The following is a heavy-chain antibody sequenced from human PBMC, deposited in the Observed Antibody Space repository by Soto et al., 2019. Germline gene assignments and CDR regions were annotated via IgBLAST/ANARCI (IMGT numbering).Heavy chain of an antibody. CDR3: ARDLPAGGPRGNLPSDY. CDR1: GYTFTSYG. CDR2: ISAYNGNT. J-gene: IGHJ4*02. Sequence: AAVKVSCKASGYTFTSYGISWVRQAPGQGLEWMGWISAYNGNTNYAQKLQGRVTMTTDTSTSTAYMELRSLRSDDTAVYYCARDLPAGGPRGNLPSDYWGQGTLVTVSS. V-gene: IGHV1-18*01. D-gene: IGHD1-26*01.